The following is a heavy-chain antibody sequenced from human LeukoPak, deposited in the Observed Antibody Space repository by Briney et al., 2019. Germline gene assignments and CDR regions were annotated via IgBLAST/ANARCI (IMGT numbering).Heavy chain of an antibody. CDR1: GYTFTSYY. J-gene: IGHJ4*02. CDR3: ARGEYFDWLPQPYYFDY. D-gene: IGHD3-9*01. V-gene: IGHV1-46*01. CDR2: INPSGGST. Sequence: ASVKVSCKSSGYTFTSYYMYWVRQPPGQGLEWVALINPSGGSTNYAQKFQGRVTITADESTSTAYMELSSLRSEDTAVYYCARGEYFDWLPQPYYFDYWGQGTLGTVSS.